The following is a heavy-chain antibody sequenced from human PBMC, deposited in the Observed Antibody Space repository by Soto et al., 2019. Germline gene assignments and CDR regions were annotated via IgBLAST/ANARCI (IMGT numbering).Heavy chain of an antibody. CDR1: SGSFSGHY. CDR2: INHSRST. Sequence: SETLSPTCAVYSGSFSGHYWSWNGHPPGKGLEWIGEINHSRSTNYSPSLKSRLTITNDTSKNQVVLTMTNMDPVDTATYYCAHFYDSSGSYYWGQGTLVTVSS. J-gene: IGHJ4*02. V-gene: IGHV4-34*01. CDR3: AHFYDSSGSYY. D-gene: IGHD3-22*01.